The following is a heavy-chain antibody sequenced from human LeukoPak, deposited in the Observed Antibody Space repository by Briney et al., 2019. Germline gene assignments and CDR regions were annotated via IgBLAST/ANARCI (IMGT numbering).Heavy chain of an antibody. CDR2: IIPIFGTA. D-gene: IGHD2-21*02. CDR1: GGTFSSYA. CDR3: ARVNCGGDCYSDRGAFDI. J-gene: IGHJ3*02. V-gene: IGHV1-69*13. Sequence: SVKVSCKASGGTFSSYAITWVRQAPGQGLEWMGGIIPIFGTANYAQKFQGRVTITADESTSTAYMELSSVRSKDTAVYYCARVNCGGDCYSDRGAFDIWGQGTMVTVSS.